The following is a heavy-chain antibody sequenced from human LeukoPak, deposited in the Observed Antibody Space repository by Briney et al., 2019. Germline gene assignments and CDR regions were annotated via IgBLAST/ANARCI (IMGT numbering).Heavy chain of an antibody. J-gene: IGHJ4*02. V-gene: IGHV4-61*08. D-gene: IGHD2-21*01. CDR1: GGSFSSGDYY. Sequence: PSETLSLTCSVSGGSFSSGDYYWNWLRQPPGTGLEWVGYIYYSGSTNYNPSLKSRLSISVDRSKNQFSLKLKSVTAADTAVYYCARDNSALDYWGQGTLVTVSS. CDR3: ARDNSALDY. CDR2: IYYSGST.